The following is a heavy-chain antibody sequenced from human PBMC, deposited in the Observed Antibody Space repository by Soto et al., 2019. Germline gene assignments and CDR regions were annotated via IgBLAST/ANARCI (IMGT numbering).Heavy chain of an antibody. V-gene: IGHV1-8*01. CDR2: MNPNSGNT. CDR3: ARRVAAAGTYYYYYYMDV. CDR1: GYTFTTYD. D-gene: IGHD6-13*01. Sequence: QVQLVQSGAEVKKPGASVKVSCKASGYTFTTYDINWVRQATGQGLEWMGWMNPNSGNTGYAQKFQGRVTMTRNTSISTAYMELSSLRSDDTAVYYWARRVAAAGTYYYYYYMDVWGKGTTVTVSS. J-gene: IGHJ6*03.